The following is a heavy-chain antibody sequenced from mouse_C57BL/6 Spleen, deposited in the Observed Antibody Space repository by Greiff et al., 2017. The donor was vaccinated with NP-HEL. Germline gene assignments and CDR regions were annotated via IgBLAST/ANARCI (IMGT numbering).Heavy chain of an antibody. Sequence: QVTLKVSGPGILQPSQTLSLTCSFSGFSLSTFGMGLGWIRPPSGMGLEWLAHIWWDDDKYYNPALKSRLIISKDTSKNQVFLKIVNVDTADTSTYYCARIEGYGNYAMDYWGQGTSVTVSS. J-gene: IGHJ4*01. V-gene: IGHV8-8*01. CDR2: IWWDDDK. CDR3: ARIEGYGNYAMDY. CDR1: GFSLSTFGMG. D-gene: IGHD1-1*01.